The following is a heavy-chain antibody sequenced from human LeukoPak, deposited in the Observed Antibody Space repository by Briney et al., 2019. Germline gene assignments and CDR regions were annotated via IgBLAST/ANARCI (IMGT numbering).Heavy chain of an antibody. CDR2: ISYDGSNK. Sequence: GGSLRLSCAASGFTFSSYGMHWVRQAPGKGLEWVAVISYDGSNKYYADSVKGRFTISRDNSKNTLYLQMNSLRAEDTAVYYCARDHYSGSYYDYWGQGTLVTVSS. J-gene: IGHJ4*02. CDR3: ARDHYSGSYYDY. D-gene: IGHD1-26*01. V-gene: IGHV3-30*03. CDR1: GFTFSSYG.